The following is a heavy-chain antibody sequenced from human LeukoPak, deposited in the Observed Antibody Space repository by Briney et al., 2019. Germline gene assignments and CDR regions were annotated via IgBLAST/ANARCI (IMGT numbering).Heavy chain of an antibody. Sequence: ASVKVTCKVSGYTLTELSMHWVRQAPGKGLEWMGGFDPEDGETIYAQKFQGRVTMTEDTSTDTAYMELSSLRSEDTAVYYCATAPGGAGPFDYWGQGTLVTVSS. CDR1: GYTLTELS. V-gene: IGHV1-24*01. D-gene: IGHD3-16*01. CDR3: ATAPGGAGPFDY. J-gene: IGHJ4*02. CDR2: FDPEDGET.